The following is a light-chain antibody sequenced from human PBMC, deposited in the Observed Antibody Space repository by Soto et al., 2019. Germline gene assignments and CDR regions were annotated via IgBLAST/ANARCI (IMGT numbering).Light chain of an antibody. Sequence: DIVMTQSPLSLPVTPGEPASISCRSSQSLLHSNGYNYLDWYLQEPGQSPQLLSYLGTNRASGVPDRFSGSGSGSDFTLKISRVEAEDVGVQYFIQAQLTRPLYAFSQGTSLDIK. V-gene: IGKV2-28*01. CDR2: LGT. CDR3: IQAQLTRPLYA. J-gene: IGKJ2*01. CDR1: QSLLHSNGYNY.